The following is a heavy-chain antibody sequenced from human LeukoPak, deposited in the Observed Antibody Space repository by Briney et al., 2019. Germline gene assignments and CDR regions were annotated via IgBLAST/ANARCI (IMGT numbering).Heavy chain of an antibody. D-gene: IGHD3-22*01. Sequence: SETLSLTCTVSGGSISSSRDYWAWLRQPPGKGLEWIANIYYSGSTYYSPSLKSRVTISVDTSKNQFSLKLSSVTAADTAVYYCARQRTYYYDSSGYAIDYWGQGTLVTVSS. V-gene: IGHV4-39*01. J-gene: IGHJ4*02. CDR3: ARQRTYYYDSSGYAIDY. CDR1: GGSISSSRDY. CDR2: IYYSGST.